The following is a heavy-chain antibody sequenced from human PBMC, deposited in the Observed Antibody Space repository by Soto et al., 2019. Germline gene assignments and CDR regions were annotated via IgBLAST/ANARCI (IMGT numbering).Heavy chain of an antibody. J-gene: IGHJ4*02. D-gene: IGHD3-22*01. CDR3: TRTGSGYYYGFDY. V-gene: IGHV3-30*03. CDR2: VSYDGIDE. CDR1: GFTFTSFG. Sequence: GGSLRLSCAASGFTFTSFGIHWVRQAPGKGLEWVAVVSYDGIDENYAASVKGRFTISRDDSKNTAYLQMNSLKTEDTAVYYCTRTGSGYYYGFDYWGQGTLVTVSS.